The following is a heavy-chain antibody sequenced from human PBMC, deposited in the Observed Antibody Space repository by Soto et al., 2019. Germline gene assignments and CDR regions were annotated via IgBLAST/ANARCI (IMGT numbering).Heavy chain of an antibody. CDR3: AREFPYYVSSDSYLDY. CDR1: GDSVSDNSAA. V-gene: IGHV6-1*01. CDR2: TYYRSKWYN. Sequence: PSQTLSLTCAISGDSVSDNSAAWNWIRQSPSRGLEWLGRTYYRSKWYNDYAVSVKGRITVTPDTSKNQFSLHLNSVTPEDTAVYYXAREFPYYVSSDSYLDYWGQGALVTVSS. D-gene: IGHD3-16*01. J-gene: IGHJ4*02.